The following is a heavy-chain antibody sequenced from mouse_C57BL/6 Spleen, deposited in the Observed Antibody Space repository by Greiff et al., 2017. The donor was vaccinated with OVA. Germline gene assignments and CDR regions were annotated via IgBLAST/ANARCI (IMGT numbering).Heavy chain of an antibody. CDR1: GYTFTSYG. Sequence: QVQLKQSGAELARPGASVKLSCKASGYTFTSYGISWVKQRTGQGLEWIGEIYPRSGNTYYNEKFKGKATLTADKSSSTAYMELRRLTSEVSAVYFCARSYTPGAMDYWGQGTSVTVSS. D-gene: IGHD5-1-1*01. V-gene: IGHV1-81*01. CDR3: ARSYTPGAMDY. J-gene: IGHJ4*01. CDR2: IYPRSGNT.